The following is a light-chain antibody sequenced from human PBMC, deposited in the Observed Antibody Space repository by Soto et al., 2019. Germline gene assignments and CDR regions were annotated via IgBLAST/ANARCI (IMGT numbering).Light chain of an antibody. V-gene: IGKV3-11*01. CDR2: DAS. J-gene: IGKJ3*01. CDR3: QQRSNRPSFT. CDR1: QSVSSY. Sequence: EIVLTQSPATLSLSPGERATLSCRASQSVSSYLAWYQQKPGQAPRLLIYDASNRATGIPARFSGSGSGTDFTLTISSLEPEDFAVYYCQQRSNRPSFTFGPGTKSGYQT.